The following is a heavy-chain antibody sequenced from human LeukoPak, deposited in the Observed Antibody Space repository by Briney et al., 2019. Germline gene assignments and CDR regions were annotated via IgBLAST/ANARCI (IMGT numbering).Heavy chain of an antibody. CDR1: GFIFSSHG. CDR2: ISPSGDIT. D-gene: IGHD4-23*01. Sequence: GGTLRLSCAASGFIFSSHGMNWVRQAPGKGLEWVSGISPSGDITYYADSVKGRFTISRDNAKNSLYLQMSSLRAEDTAVYYCASEGYGGNSDAFDIWGQGTMVTVS. CDR3: ASEGYGGNSDAFDI. J-gene: IGHJ3*02. V-gene: IGHV3-48*04.